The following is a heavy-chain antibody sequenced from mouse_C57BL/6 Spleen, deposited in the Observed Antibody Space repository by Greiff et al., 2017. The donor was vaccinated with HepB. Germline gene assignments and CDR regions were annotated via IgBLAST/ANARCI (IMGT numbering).Heavy chain of an antibody. J-gene: IGHJ4*01. V-gene: IGHV2-2*01. CDR1: GFSLTSYG. CDR3: ARNWDYGSSYFYAMDY. CDR2: IWSGGST. D-gene: IGHD1-1*01. Sequence: QVQLKQSGPGLVQPSQRLSITCTVSGFSLTSYGVHWVRQSPGKGLEWLGVIWSGGSTDYNAAFISRLSISKDNSKSQVFFKMNSLQADDTAIYYCARNWDYGSSYFYAMDYWGQGTSVTVSS.